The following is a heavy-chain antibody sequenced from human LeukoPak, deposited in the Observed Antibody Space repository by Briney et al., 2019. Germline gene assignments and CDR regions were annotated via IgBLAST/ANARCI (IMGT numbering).Heavy chain of an antibody. CDR3: ASFSSRLGYYFDY. J-gene: IGHJ4*02. D-gene: IGHD6-6*01. CDR1: GYTFTGYY. CDR2: IIPIFGTA. V-gene: IGHV1-69*05. Sequence: GASVKVSCKASGYTFTGYYMHWVRQAPGQGLEWMGRIIPIFGTANYAQKFQGRVTITTDESTSTAYLELSSLRSEDTAVYYCASFSSRLGYYFDYWGQGTLVTVSS.